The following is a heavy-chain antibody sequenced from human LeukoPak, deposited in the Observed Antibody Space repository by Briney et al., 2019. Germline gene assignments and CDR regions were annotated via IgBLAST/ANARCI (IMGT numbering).Heavy chain of an antibody. J-gene: IGHJ6*02. Sequence: ASVNVSCKASGGTFNSYAISWVRQAPGQGLEWMGGIIPIFGTASYAQKFQGRVTITADESTSTAYMELSSLRSEDTAVYYCARGCGGDCYGPYYYYYGMDVWGQGTPVTVSS. D-gene: IGHD2-21*02. V-gene: IGHV1-69*13. CDR2: IIPIFGTA. CDR3: ARGCGGDCYGPYYYYYGMDV. CDR1: GGTFNSYA.